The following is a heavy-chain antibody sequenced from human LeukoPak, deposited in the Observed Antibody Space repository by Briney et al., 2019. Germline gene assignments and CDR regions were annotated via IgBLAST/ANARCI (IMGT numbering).Heavy chain of an antibody. J-gene: IGHJ4*02. Sequence: ASVKVSCKASGGTFSSYAISWVRQAPGQGLEWMGGIIPIFGTANYAQKFQGRVTITTDGSTSTAYMELSSLRSEDTAVYYCARDSLVAAAGKAFDYWGQGTLVTVSS. CDR2: IIPIFGTA. CDR1: GGTFSSYA. CDR3: ARDSLVAAAGKAFDY. V-gene: IGHV1-69*05. D-gene: IGHD6-13*01.